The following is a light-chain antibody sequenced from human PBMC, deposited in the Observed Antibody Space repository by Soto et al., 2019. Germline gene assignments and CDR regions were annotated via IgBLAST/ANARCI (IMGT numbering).Light chain of an antibody. CDR2: GAS. CDR3: LQHNHFPWT. J-gene: IGKJ1*01. V-gene: IGKV1-17*01. Sequence: QMTQSPSSLSASVGDSVTITCRASQGIRKDLGWYQQKPGKAPQRLIDGASFLHTGVPSRFSGSGSATEFTLTISSLQTEDFATYFCLQHNHFPWTFGQGTKV. CDR1: QGIRKD.